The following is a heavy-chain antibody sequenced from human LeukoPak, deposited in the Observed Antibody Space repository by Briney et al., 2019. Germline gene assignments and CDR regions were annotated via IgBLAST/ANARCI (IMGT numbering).Heavy chain of an antibody. V-gene: IGHV3-53*01. CDR2: IYSGGST. Sequence: AGTLTLSCAASGVSVSSKYMSWVRQAPGKGLDCVSVIYSGGSTYYHDSLKGRFTISRDTSKNTLYLQMNTLRAEDTAVYYCARDAGGNDDAWGQGSLVTVSS. J-gene: IGHJ5*02. CDR1: GVSVSSKY. D-gene: IGHD4-23*01. CDR3: ARDAGGNDDA.